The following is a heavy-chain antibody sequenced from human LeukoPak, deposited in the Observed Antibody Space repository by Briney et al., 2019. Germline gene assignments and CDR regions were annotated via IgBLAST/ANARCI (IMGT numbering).Heavy chain of an antibody. CDR1: GFTVSSNY. CDR3: ARTDTAMVAWAFDY. D-gene: IGHD5-18*01. V-gene: IGHV3-53*01. J-gene: IGHJ4*02. Sequence: GGSLRLSCAASGFTVSSNYMSWVRQAPGKGLEWVSVIYSGGSTYYADSVKGRFTISRDNSKNTLYLQMNSLRAEDTAVYYCARTDTAMVAWAFDYWGQGTLVTVSS. CDR2: IYSGGST.